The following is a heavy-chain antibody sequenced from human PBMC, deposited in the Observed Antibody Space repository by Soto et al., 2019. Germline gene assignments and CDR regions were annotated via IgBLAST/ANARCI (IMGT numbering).Heavy chain of an antibody. CDR2: IIPVFGTA. Sequence: QAQLEQSGGEVKKPGSSVKVSCTASRVAFSKFIVTWVRQAPGVGLEWVGGIIPVFGTANYAQKFQGRVTITADETTSTSDIEVNYLRSEDTAVYYCAKVRYSSPMGYYYVMDVWGQGTTVTVSS. J-gene: IGHJ6*02. CDR1: RVAFSKFI. CDR3: AKVRYSSPMGYYYVMDV. D-gene: IGHD2-2*01. V-gene: IGHV1-69*01.